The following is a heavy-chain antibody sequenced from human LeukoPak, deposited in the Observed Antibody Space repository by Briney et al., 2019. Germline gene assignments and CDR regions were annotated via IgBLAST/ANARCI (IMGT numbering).Heavy chain of an antibody. CDR1: GFTVSSNY. CDR2: IYSGGST. D-gene: IGHD2-2*01. J-gene: IGHJ4*02. V-gene: IGHV3-53*01. Sequence: PGGSLRLSCAASGFTVSSNYMSWVRQAPGKGLEWVSVIYSGGSTYYADSVKGRFTISRDNSKNTLYLQMNSLRAEDTAVYYCARENDEDIVVVPAARWVFDYWGQGTLVTVSS. CDR3: ARENDEDIVVVPAARWVFDY.